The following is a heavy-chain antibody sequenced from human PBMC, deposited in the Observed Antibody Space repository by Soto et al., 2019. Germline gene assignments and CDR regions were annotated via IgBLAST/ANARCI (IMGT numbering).Heavy chain of an antibody. J-gene: IGHJ6*02. CDR3: ARAAGSGYSGYDYYGMDV. V-gene: IGHV3-30-3*01. Sequence: QVQLVESGGGVVQPGRSLRLSCAASGFTFSSYAMHWVRQAPGKGLEWVAVISYDGSNKYYADSVKGRFTISRDNSKNTLYLQMNSLRAEDTAVYDCARAAGSGYSGYDYYGMDVWGQGTTVTVSS. D-gene: IGHD5-12*01. CDR2: ISYDGSNK. CDR1: GFTFSSYA.